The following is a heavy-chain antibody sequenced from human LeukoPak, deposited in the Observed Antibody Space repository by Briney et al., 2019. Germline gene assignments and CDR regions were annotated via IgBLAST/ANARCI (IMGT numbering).Heavy chain of an antibody. D-gene: IGHD6-19*01. J-gene: IGHJ5*02. CDR2: INSVGSST. Sequence: GGSLRLSCAASGFTFSSFWMHWARQAPGKGLVWVSRINSVGSSTSYADSVKGRFTISRDNAKNTLYLQMNSLRAEDTAVYYCARERTSGWDAFDTWGQGTLVTVSS. CDR1: GFTFSSFW. V-gene: IGHV3-74*01. CDR3: ARERTSGWDAFDT.